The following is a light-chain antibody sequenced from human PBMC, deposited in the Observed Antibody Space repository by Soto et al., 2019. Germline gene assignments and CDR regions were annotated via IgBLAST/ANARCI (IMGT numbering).Light chain of an antibody. Sequence: EIVLTQSPGTLSLSPGERATLSCRASQSVSSSYLAWYQQKPGQAPRPLIYGASSRATGIPDRFSGSGSGTDFTLTISKLEPEDFAVYYCQQYGSSGATFGGGTKVEIK. V-gene: IGKV3-20*01. CDR2: GAS. J-gene: IGKJ4*01. CDR1: QSVSSSY. CDR3: QQYGSSGAT.